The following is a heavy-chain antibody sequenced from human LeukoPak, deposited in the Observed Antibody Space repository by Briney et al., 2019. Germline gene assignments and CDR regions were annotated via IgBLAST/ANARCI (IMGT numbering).Heavy chain of an antibody. Sequence: GGSLRLSCAASGFTFSSYVMSWVCQAPGEGLEWVSAISDSGGSTYYADSVKGRFTISRDNAKNSLYLQMNSLRAEDTAVYYCARARDTSRSYYGMDVWGQGTTVTVSS. J-gene: IGHJ6*02. CDR1: GFTFSSYV. CDR2: ISDSGGST. CDR3: ARARDTSRSYYGMDV. D-gene: IGHD5-18*01. V-gene: IGHV3-23*01.